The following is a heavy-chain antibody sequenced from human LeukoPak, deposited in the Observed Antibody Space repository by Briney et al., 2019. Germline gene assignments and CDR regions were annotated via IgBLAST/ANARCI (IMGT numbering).Heavy chain of an antibody. V-gene: IGHV4-34*01. D-gene: IGHD2-21*02. CDR1: GGSFSGYY. Sequence: SETLSLTCAVYGGSFSGYYWSWIRQPPGKGLEWIGEINHSGSTNYNPSLKSRVTISVDTSKNQFSLKLSSVTAADTAVYYCARPSDCGGDCYSDAFDIWGRGTMVTVSS. CDR3: ARPSDCGGDCYSDAFDI. J-gene: IGHJ3*02. CDR2: INHSGST.